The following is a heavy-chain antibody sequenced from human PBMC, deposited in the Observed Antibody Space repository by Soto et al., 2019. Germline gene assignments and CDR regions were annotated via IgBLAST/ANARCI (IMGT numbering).Heavy chain of an antibody. CDR2: VRSYNGNA. D-gene: IGHD6-13*01. CDR1: GYTFINYD. J-gene: IGHJ4*02. CDR3: AREWGSNWRYFDF. V-gene: IGHV1-18*01. Sequence: QVQLVQSGAEVKKPGASVKVSCKASGYTFINYDVSWVRQAPGQGLEWMGWVRSYNGNANYAQKFQGRVTMTTDTSTNTADMELRSLRSDDTAVYYCAREWGSNWRYFDFWGQGTLVSVSS.